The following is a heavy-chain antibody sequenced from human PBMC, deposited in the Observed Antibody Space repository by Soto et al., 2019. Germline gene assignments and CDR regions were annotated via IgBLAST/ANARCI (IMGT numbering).Heavy chain of an antibody. CDR1: GFTFSSNA. V-gene: IGHV3-23*01. Sequence: EVQLLESRGGLVQPGGSLRLSCAASGFTFSSNAMSWVRQAPGKGLEWVSTISGRGGSTYYADPVKGRFTISRDNSKNKLYLQMNSLKAEDTAVYYCAKDQGRDYGGNNYLDYWGQGTLVTVSS. CDR2: ISGRGGST. D-gene: IGHD4-17*01. J-gene: IGHJ4*02. CDR3: AKDQGRDYGGNNYLDY.